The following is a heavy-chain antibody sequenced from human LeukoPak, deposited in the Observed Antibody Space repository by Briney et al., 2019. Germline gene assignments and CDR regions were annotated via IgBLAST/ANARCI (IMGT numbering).Heavy chain of an antibody. CDR2: ISGSGGST. J-gene: IGHJ4*02. CDR1: GFTFSSYA. CDR3: AKVSIDPGDY. V-gene: IGHV3-23*01. Sequence: GGSLRLSCAASGFTFSSYAMSWVRQAPGKELEWVSAISGSGGSTYYADSVKGRFTISRDNSKNTLYLQMNSLGAEDTAVYYCAKVSIDPGDYWGQGTLVTVSS. D-gene: IGHD2-15*01.